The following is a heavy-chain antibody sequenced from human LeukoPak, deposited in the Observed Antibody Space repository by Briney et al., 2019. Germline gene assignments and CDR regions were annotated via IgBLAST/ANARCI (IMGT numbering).Heavy chain of an antibody. CDR1: GFTFSDYY. D-gene: IGHD3-3*01. V-gene: IGHV3-23*01. CDR3: ATLGRPTPDFWSGPDAFDI. CDR2: ISGSGGST. Sequence: GGSLRLSCAASGFTFSDYYMSWIRQAPGKGLEWVSAISGSGGSTYYADSVKGRFTISRDNSKNTLYLQMNSLRAEDTAVYYCATLGRPTPDFWSGPDAFDIWGQGTMVTVSS. J-gene: IGHJ3*02.